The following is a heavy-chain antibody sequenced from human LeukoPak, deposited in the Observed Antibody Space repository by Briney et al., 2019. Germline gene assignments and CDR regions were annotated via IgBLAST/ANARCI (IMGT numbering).Heavy chain of an antibody. Sequence: PGGSLRLSCAASGFTFSSYAMHWVRQAPGRGLEWVAVISYDGSNKYYADSVKGRFTISRDNSKNTLYLQMNSLRPEDTALYYCAKDPVVPASRDHYFDYWGQGTLVTVSS. D-gene: IGHD2-2*01. CDR2: ISYDGSNK. CDR1: GFTFSSYA. J-gene: IGHJ4*02. V-gene: IGHV3-30-3*01. CDR3: AKDPVVPASRDHYFDY.